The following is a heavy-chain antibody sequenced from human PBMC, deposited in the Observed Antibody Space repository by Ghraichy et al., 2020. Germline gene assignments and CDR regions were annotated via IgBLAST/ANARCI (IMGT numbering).Heavy chain of an antibody. Sequence: SETLSLTCTVSGGSISSYYWSWIRQPPGKGLEWIGYIYYSGSTNYNPSLKSRVTISVDTSKNQFSLKLSSVTAADTAVYYCARGGGSRYCSGGSCYSGPDYWGQGTLVTVSS. CDR3: ARGGGSRYCSGGSCYSGPDY. J-gene: IGHJ4*02. CDR1: GGSISSYY. D-gene: IGHD2-15*01. V-gene: IGHV4-59*01. CDR2: IYYSGST.